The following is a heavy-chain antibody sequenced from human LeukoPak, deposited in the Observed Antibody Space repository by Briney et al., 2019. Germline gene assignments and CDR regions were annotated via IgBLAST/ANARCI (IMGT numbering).Heavy chain of an antibody. D-gene: IGHD3-3*01. CDR3: ATFGVIVRNNYFDY. V-gene: IGHV3-23*01. Sequence: PGGSLRLSCVGSGFTFRSFAVTWVRQAPGKGLDWVSSITANGDRTYYTDSVKGRFTISRDNSKNTLYLQMSNLRAEDTAIYYCATFGVIVRNNYFDYWGQGVLVTVSS. CDR2: ITANGDRT. CDR1: GFTFRSFA. J-gene: IGHJ4*02.